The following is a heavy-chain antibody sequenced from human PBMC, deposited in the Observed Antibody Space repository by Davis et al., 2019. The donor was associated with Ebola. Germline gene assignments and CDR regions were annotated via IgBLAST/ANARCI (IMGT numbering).Heavy chain of an antibody. V-gene: IGHV3-48*02. Sequence: SVKGRFTISRDNSKNSLYLQLNSLTDEDTALYFCARGQIGYSGRFRFDSWGQGTLVTVSS. J-gene: IGHJ4*02. CDR3: ARGQIGYSGRFRFDS. D-gene: IGHD5-12*01.